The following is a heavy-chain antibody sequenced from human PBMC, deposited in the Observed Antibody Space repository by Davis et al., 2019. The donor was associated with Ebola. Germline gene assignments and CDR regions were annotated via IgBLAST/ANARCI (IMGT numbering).Heavy chain of an antibody. CDR3: ARDLAVAAAGTGDY. D-gene: IGHD6-13*01. J-gene: IGHJ4*02. CDR2: ISAYNGNT. V-gene: IGHV1-18*01. CDR1: GYTFTSYG. Sequence: AASVKVSCKASGYTFTSYGISWVRQAPGQGLEWMGWISAYNGNTNYAQKFQGRVTITADESTSTAYMELSSLRSEDTAVYYCARDLAVAAAGTGDYWGQGTLVTVSS.